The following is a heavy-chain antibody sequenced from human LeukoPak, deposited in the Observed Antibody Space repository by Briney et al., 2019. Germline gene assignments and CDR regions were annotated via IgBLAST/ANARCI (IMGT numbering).Heavy chain of an antibody. J-gene: IGHJ4*02. Sequence: ASVKVSCKVSGYTLTELSMHWVRQAPGKGLEWMGGFDPEDGETIYAQKFQGRVTMTEDTSTDTAYMELSSLRSEDTAVYYRATVSSGWYGGDYWGQGTLVTVSS. CDR2: FDPEDGET. V-gene: IGHV1-24*01. CDR3: ATVSSGWYGGDY. D-gene: IGHD6-19*01. CDR1: GYTLTELS.